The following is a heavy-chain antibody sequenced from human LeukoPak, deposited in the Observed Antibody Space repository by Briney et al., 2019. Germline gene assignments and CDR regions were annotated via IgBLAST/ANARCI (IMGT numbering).Heavy chain of an antibody. J-gene: IGHJ3*02. V-gene: IGHV1-69*13. CDR3: ASPSQDYYDSSGYSGAFDI. Sequence: SVKVSCKASGGTFSSYAISWVRQAPGQGLEWMGGIIPIFGTANYAQKFQGRVTITADESTSTAYMELSSLRSEDTAVYYCASPSQDYYDSSGYSGAFDIWGQGTMATVSS. D-gene: IGHD3-22*01. CDR1: GGTFSSYA. CDR2: IIPIFGTA.